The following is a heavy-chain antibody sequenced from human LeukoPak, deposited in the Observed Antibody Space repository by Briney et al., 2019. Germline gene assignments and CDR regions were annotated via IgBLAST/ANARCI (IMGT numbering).Heavy chain of an antibody. Sequence: PGGSLRLSCAASGFXFSSYSMNWVRQAPGKGLEWVSYISSSSSTIYYADSVKGRFTISRDNAKNSLYLQMNSLRDEDTAVYYCARVWGIAAAGGEIEYWGQGTLVTVSS. D-gene: IGHD6-13*01. J-gene: IGHJ4*02. CDR2: ISSSSSTI. CDR3: ARVWGIAAAGGEIEY. CDR1: GFXFSSYS. V-gene: IGHV3-48*02.